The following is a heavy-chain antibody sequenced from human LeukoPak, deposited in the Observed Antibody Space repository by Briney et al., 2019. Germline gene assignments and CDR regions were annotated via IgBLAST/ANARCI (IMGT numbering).Heavy chain of an antibody. CDR2: INGDGSTT. V-gene: IGHV3-74*01. CDR3: VRRVGSGYYYFDY. J-gene: IGHJ4*02. D-gene: IGHD3-22*01. Sequence: GGSLRLSCAASGFTFSSYWMHWVRQAPGRGLVWVSFINGDGSTTTYADSVKGRFTISRDNAKNTLYLQMNNLRAKDTAVYYCVRRVGSGYYYFDYWGQGTLVTVSS. CDR1: GFTFSSYW.